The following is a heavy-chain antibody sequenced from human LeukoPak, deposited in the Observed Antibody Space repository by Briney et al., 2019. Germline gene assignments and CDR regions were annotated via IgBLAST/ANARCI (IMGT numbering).Heavy chain of an antibody. CDR3: ARYDSSGYLVLDY. Sequence: SETLSLTCTVSGYSISSGYYWGWIRQPPGKGLEWIGSIYHSGSTYYNPSLKSRVTISVDTSKNQFSLKLSSVTAADTAVYYCARYDSSGYLVLDYWGQGTLVTVSS. V-gene: IGHV4-38-2*02. CDR1: GYSISSGYY. CDR2: IYHSGST. D-gene: IGHD3-22*01. J-gene: IGHJ4*02.